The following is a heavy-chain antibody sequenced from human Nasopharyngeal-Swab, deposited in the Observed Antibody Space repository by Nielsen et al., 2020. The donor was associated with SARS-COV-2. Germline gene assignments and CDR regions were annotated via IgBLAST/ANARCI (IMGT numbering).Heavy chain of an antibody. Sequence: GGSLRLSCAASGFTFSSYEMNWVRPAPGKGLEWVSYINSNGVTIYYADSVKGRFTISRDNAKNSLYLQMNSLRAEDTAVYYCARDPSSGWESWRFDPWGQGTLVTVSS. V-gene: IGHV3-48*03. J-gene: IGHJ5*02. CDR1: GFTFSSYE. CDR2: INSNGVTI. D-gene: IGHD6-19*01. CDR3: ARDPSSGWESWRFDP.